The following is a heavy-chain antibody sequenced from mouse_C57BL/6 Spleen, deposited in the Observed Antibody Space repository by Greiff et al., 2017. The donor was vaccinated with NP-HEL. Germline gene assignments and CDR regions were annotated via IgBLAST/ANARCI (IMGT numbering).Heavy chain of an antibody. J-gene: IGHJ2*01. Sequence: VQLQQSGAELVRPGASVKLSCTASGFNIKDDYMHWVKQRPEQGLEWIGWIDPENGDTEYASKFQGKATITADTSSNTAYLQLSSLTSEDTAVYYCTTMGNYGFDYWGQGTTLTVSS. CDR1: GFNIKDDY. V-gene: IGHV14-4*01. D-gene: IGHD2-1*01. CDR2: IDPENGDT. CDR3: TTMGNYGFDY.